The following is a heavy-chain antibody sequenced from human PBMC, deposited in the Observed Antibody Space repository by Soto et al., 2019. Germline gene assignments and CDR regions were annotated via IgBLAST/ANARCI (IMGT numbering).Heavy chain of an antibody. Sequence: SETLSLTCAVYGGSFSGYYWSWIRQPPGKGLEWIGEINHSGSTNYNPSLKSRVTISVDTSKNQFSLKLSSVTAADTAVYYCARGIAASDYWGQGTLVTVSS. J-gene: IGHJ4*02. CDR2: INHSGST. V-gene: IGHV4-34*01. CDR3: ARGIAASDY. D-gene: IGHD6-6*01. CDR1: GGSFSGYY.